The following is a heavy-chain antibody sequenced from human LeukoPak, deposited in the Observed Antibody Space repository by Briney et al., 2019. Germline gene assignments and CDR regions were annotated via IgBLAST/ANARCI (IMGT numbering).Heavy chain of an antibody. J-gene: IGHJ3*02. CDR1: GGSISSSNW. D-gene: IGHD2-8*01. Sequence: PSETLSLTCAVSGGSISSSNWWSWVRQPPGKGLEWIGEIYHSGSTNYNPSLKSRVAISVDKSKNQFSLKLSSVTAADTAVYYCAKYCTNGVCYVRHAFDIWGQGTMVTVSS. CDR3: AKYCTNGVCYVRHAFDI. V-gene: IGHV4-4*02. CDR2: IYHSGST.